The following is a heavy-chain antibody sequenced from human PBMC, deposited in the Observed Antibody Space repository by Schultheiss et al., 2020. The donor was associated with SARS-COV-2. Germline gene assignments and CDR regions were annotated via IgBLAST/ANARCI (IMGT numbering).Heavy chain of an antibody. CDR1: GFTFSSYG. V-gene: IGHV3-33*01. Sequence: SLKISCAASGFTFSSYGMHWVRQAPGKGLEWVTLIWYDGSHKYSADSVKGRFTISRDNSKNTLYLQMNSLRDEDTAVYYCAREEYGMDVWGQGTTVTVSS. CDR2: IWYDGSHK. CDR3: AREEYGMDV. J-gene: IGHJ6*02.